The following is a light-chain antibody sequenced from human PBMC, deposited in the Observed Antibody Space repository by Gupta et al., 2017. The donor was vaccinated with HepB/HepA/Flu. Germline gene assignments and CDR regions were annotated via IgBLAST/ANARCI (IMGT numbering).Light chain of an antibody. J-gene: IGKJ1*01. V-gene: IGKV1-39*01. CDR2: AAS. CDR1: QSISSY. CDR3: QQSYSRPWT. Sequence: DIQMTQSPSSLSASVGDRVTITCRASQSISSYLNWYQQKPGEAPKLLIYAASSLQSGVPSRFSGSGSGTDFTLTISSLQPEDFATYYCQQSYSRPWTFGQGTKVEIK.